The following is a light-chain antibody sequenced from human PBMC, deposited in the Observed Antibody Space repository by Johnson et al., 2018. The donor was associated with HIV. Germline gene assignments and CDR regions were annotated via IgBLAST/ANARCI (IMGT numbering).Light chain of an antibody. CDR2: DNN. CDR1: SSNIGDNL. J-gene: IGLJ1*01. CDR3: GIWDASLSPHYV. V-gene: IGLV1-51*01. Sequence: VLTQPPSVSAAPGQKVSISCSGNSSNIGDNLVSWYQLLPQTAPKLLIYDNNKRPSGIPDRFSGSKSGTSATLVITGLQTGDEADYYCGIWDASLSPHYVFGTGTTITVL.